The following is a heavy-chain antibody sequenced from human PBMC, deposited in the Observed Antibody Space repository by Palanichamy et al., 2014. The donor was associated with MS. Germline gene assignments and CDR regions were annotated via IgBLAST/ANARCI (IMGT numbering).Heavy chain of an antibody. Sequence: EVQLVEVWGEGLVKPGGSLRLSCAASGFTFSSYSMNWVRQAPGKGLEWVSSISSSSSYIYYADSVKGRFTISRDNAKNSLYLQMNSLRAEDTAVYYCARDRRVAGTGRHDAFDIWGQGTMVTVSS. CDR1: GFTFSSYS. V-gene: IGHV3-21*01. D-gene: IGHD6-19*01. J-gene: IGHJ3*02. CDR2: ISSSSSYI. CDR3: ARDRRVAGTGRHDAFDI.